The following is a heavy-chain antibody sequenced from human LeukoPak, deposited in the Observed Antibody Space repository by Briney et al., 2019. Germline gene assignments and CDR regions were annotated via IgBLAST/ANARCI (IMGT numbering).Heavy chain of an antibody. Sequence: SETLSLTCTVCGGSISSGGYSWSWIRQPPGKGLEWIGYIYHSGSTYYNPSLKSRVTISVDRSKNQFSLKLSSVTAADTAVYHCARVSSVVDDAFDIWGQGTMVTVSS. D-gene: IGHD2-15*01. CDR3: ARVSSVVDDAFDI. J-gene: IGHJ3*02. CDR2: IYHSGST. CDR1: GGSISSGGYS. V-gene: IGHV4-30-2*01.